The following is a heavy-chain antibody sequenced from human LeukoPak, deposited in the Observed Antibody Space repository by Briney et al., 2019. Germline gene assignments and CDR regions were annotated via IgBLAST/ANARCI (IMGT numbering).Heavy chain of an antibody. J-gene: IGHJ6*02. CDR1: VYTFTDYG. Sequence: ASVKVSCKTSVYTFTDYGIHWVRQAPGQGLEWMGWINTYTGDPTYAQAFTGRFVFSLDTSVSTAYLQISSLKADDTAVFYCARDGSTNWYYYYGLDVWGQGTRVTVSS. D-gene: IGHD1-1*01. V-gene: IGHV7-4-1*02. CDR3: ARDGSTNWYYYYGLDV. CDR2: INTYTGDP.